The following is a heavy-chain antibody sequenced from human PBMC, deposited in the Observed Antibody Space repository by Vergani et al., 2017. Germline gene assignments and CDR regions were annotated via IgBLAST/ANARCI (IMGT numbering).Heavy chain of an antibody. Sequence: QVQLVQSGAEVKKPGASVKVSCKASGYTFTGYYMHWVRQAPGQGLEWMGWINPNSGGTNYAQKFQGRVTMTRDTSISTAYMELSRLGSDDTAVYYCAREVGRITMIVGQEDAFDIWGQGTMVTVSS. CDR1: GYTFTGYY. D-gene: IGHD3-22*01. V-gene: IGHV1-2*02. CDR2: INPNSGGT. CDR3: AREVGRITMIVGQEDAFDI. J-gene: IGHJ3*02.